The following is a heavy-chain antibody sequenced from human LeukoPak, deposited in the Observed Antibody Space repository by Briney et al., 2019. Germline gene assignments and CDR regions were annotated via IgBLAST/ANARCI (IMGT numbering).Heavy chain of an antibody. CDR2: IIPIFGTA. CDR1: GGTFSSYA. Sequence: ASVKVSCKASGGTFSSYAISWVRQAPGQGLEWMGGIIPIFGTANYAQKFQGRVTITADESTSTAYMELSSLRSEDTAVYYCARGPWATIFGVVIPSYYFDYWGQGTLVTVSS. V-gene: IGHV1-69*13. D-gene: IGHD3-3*01. CDR3: ARGPWATIFGVVIPSYYFDY. J-gene: IGHJ4*02.